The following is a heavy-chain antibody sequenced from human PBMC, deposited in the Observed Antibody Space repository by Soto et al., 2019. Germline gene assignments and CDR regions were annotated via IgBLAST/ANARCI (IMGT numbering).Heavy chain of an antibody. CDR1: GFTFSSYG. D-gene: IGHD3-3*01. V-gene: IGHV3-33*01. Sequence: PGGSLRLSCAASGFTFSSYGMHWVRQAPGKGLEWVAVIWYDGSNKYYADSVKGRFTISRDNSKNTLYLQMNSLRAEDTAVYYCERDGQRITIFGVVIQMGGMDVWGQGTTVTVSS. J-gene: IGHJ6*02. CDR2: IWYDGSNK. CDR3: ERDGQRITIFGVVIQMGGMDV.